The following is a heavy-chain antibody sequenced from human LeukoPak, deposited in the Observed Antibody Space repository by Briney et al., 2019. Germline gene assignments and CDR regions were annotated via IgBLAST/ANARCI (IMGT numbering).Heavy chain of an antibody. V-gene: IGHV3-23*01. CDR3: AKDGQSGYSYG. Sequence: GGSLRLSCVASGFTFSSYAMSWVRQAPGKGLEWVSAISGSGGSTYYADSVKGRFTISRDNSKNTLYLQMNSLRAEDTAVYYCAKDGQSGYSYGGGQGTLVTVSS. CDR2: ISGSGGST. J-gene: IGHJ4*02. CDR1: GFTFSSYA. D-gene: IGHD5-18*01.